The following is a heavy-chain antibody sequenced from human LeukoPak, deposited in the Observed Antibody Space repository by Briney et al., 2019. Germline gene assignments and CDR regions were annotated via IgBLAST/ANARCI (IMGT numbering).Heavy chain of an antibody. Sequence: SGGSLRLSCAASGFTFRSYGMSWVRQAPGKGLEWGANIKQDGSEKYYVDSVKGRFTISRDNAKNSLYLQMNSLRAEDTAVYYCERALGYFDWLLSYWGQGTLVTVSS. J-gene: IGHJ4*02. CDR1: GFTFRSYG. D-gene: IGHD3-9*01. CDR3: ERALGYFDWLLSY. CDR2: IKQDGSEK. V-gene: IGHV3-7*01.